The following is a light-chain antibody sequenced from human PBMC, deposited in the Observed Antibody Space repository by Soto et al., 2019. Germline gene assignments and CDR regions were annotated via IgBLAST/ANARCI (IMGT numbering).Light chain of an antibody. J-gene: IGKJ1*01. CDR3: QQYNSWLRT. Sequence: DIALPQSPATLSASLGARATRXCRASQSVSSNLNWYQQKPGKAPRLLIYGASTMASGVPARFSGSGSGTEFTLTISSLQSEDSAVYYCQQYNSWLRTFGQGTKVDNK. CDR1: QSVSSN. V-gene: IGKV3-15*01. CDR2: GAS.